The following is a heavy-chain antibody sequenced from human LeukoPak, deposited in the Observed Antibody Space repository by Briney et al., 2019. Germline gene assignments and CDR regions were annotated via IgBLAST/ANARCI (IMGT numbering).Heavy chain of an antibody. J-gene: IGHJ6*02. Sequence: PGRCLRLSCAASGFTFSSYAMHWVRQAPGKGLEWVAVISYDRSNKYYADSVKGRFTISRDNSKNTLYLQMNSLRAEDAAVYYCASGMVAWIQLWSGAYYYGMDVWGQGTTVTVSS. V-gene: IGHV3-30-3*01. CDR3: ASGMVAWIQLWSGAYYYGMDV. CDR2: ISYDRSNK. CDR1: GFTFSSYA. D-gene: IGHD5-18*01.